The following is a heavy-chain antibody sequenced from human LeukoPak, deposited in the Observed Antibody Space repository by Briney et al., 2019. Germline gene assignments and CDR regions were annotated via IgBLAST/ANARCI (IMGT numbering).Heavy chain of an antibody. CDR3: VRDRGELPHSHFDY. V-gene: IGHV1-18*04. CDR2: ISAYNGNT. Sequence: ASVKVSCKASGYTFTGYYMHWVRQAPGQGLEWMGWISAYNGNTNYAQKLQGRVTMTTDTSTSTAYMELRSLRSDDTAVYYCVRDRGELPHSHFDYWGQGSLVTVSS. CDR1: GYTFTGYY. D-gene: IGHD1-7*01. J-gene: IGHJ4*02.